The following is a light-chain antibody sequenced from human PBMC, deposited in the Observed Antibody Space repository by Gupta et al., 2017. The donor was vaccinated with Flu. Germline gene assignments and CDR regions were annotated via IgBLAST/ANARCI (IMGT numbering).Light chain of an antibody. CDR2: AAS. J-gene: IGKJ1*01. V-gene: IGKV1-39*01. CDR3: QQSDNTPRT. CDR1: QSISTF. Sequence: DIQMTQSPSSLSASVGDRVTITCRASQSISTFLNWYQQKPGKAPKLLIYAASSLQSGVPSRFSGSGSGTDFTLTISSLQPEDFATYYCQQSDNTPRTFGQGTKVEI.